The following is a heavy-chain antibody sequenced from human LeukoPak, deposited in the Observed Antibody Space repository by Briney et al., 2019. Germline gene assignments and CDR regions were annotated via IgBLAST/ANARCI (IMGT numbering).Heavy chain of an antibody. J-gene: IGHJ6*03. CDR1: GFTFSSYS. CDR3: AKGATYYYYYYMDV. Sequence: GGSLRLSCAASGFTFSSYSMNWVRQAPGKGLEWVSYISSSSSTIYYADSVKGRFTISRDNAKNSLYLQMNSLRAEDTAVYYCAKGATYYYYYYMDVWGKGTTVTVSS. V-gene: IGHV3-48*01. CDR2: ISSSSSTI.